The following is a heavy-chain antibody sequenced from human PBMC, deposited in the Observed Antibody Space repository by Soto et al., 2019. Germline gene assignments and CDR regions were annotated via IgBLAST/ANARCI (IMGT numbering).Heavy chain of an antibody. CDR3: ARGVSSWYWFDP. Sequence: SVKVSCKASGGTFSSYAISCVRQAPGQGLEWMGGIIPIFGTANYAQKFQGRVTITADESTSTAYMELSSLRSEDTAVYYCARGVSSWYWFDPWGQGTLVTVSS. V-gene: IGHV1-69*13. J-gene: IGHJ5*02. D-gene: IGHD6-13*01. CDR2: IIPIFGTA. CDR1: GGTFSSYA.